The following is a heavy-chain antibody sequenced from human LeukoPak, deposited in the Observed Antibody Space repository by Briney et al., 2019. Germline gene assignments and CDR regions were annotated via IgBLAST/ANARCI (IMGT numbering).Heavy chain of an antibody. CDR1: GYTFTSYA. CDR2: IIPILRSA. V-gene: IGHV1-69*13. CDR3: ARARTSIRFTDSFDI. Sequence: ASVKVSCKASGYTFTSYAMNWVRQAPGQGLEWLGGIIPILRSASYAQKFRGRLRMTSDESTTTAYMELSSLSSDDTAMYFCARARTSIRFTDSFDIWSQGTLVTVSS. J-gene: IGHJ3*02. D-gene: IGHD2-21*01.